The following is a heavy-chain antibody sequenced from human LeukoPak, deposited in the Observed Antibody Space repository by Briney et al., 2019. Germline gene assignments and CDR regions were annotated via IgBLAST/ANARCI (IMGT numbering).Heavy chain of an antibody. J-gene: IGHJ4*02. CDR2: IYYGGST. D-gene: IGHD3-9*01. CDR3: ARGPGLRYFDWLLPTTASFDY. CDR1: GGSISSYY. Sequence: SETLSLTCTVSGGSISSYYWSWIRQPPGKGLEWIGYIYYGGSTNYNPSLKSRVTISVDTSKNQFPLKLSSVTAADTAVYYCARGPGLRYFDWLLPTTASFDYWGQGTLVTVSS. V-gene: IGHV4-59*01.